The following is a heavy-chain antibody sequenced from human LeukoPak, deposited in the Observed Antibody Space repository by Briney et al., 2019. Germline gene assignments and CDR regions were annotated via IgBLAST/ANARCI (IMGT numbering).Heavy chain of an antibody. V-gene: IGHV3-23*01. CDR3: AKGHSAYGTGFDF. CDR1: GITFSTFA. Sequence: PGGSLRLSCAASGITFSTFAMTWVRQAPGRGLECVSVISGAGDRTYYAETVRGRFTVSRDNSKNTLYLQMNSLRAEDTAVYYCAKGHSAYGTGFDFWGQGTRVTVSS. CDR2: ISGAGDRT. D-gene: IGHD5-12*01. J-gene: IGHJ4*02.